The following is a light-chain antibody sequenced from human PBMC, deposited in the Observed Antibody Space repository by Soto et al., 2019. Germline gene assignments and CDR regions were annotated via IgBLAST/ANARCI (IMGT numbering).Light chain of an antibody. V-gene: IGKV3-20*01. Sequence: EVVLTQSPASLSFSPFERATLSCRSSQSVSSSYLAWYQQKPGQAPRLLIYGASSRATGIPDRFSGSGPGTDFTLTISRLEPEDFAVYYCQQYGSSPRTFGQGTKVDIK. CDR2: GAS. J-gene: IGKJ1*01. CDR1: QSVSSSY. CDR3: QQYGSSPRT.